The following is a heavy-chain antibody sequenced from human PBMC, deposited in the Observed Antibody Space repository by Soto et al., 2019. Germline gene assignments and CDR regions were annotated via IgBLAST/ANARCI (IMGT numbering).Heavy chain of an antibody. CDR3: ARGVYYGSGSWGVYYYGMDV. D-gene: IGHD3-10*01. CDR1: GGSFSGYY. J-gene: IGHJ6*02. CDR2: INHSGST. V-gene: IGHV4-34*01. Sequence: SNTLSRTCAVYGGSFSGYYWSWIRQPPGKGLEWIGEINHSGSTNYNPSLKSRVTISVDTSKNQFSLKLSSVTAADTAVYYCARGVYYGSGSWGVYYYGMDVWGQGTTVTGSS.